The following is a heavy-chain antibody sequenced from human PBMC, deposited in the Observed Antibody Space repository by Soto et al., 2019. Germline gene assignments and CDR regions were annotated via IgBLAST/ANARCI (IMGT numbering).Heavy chain of an antibody. V-gene: IGHV3-53*01. CDR2: IYSDGTT. Sequence: EVLLVESGGGLIQPGGSRRLSCAVTEFSVSSYYMSWVRQAPGKGLEWVAVIYSDGTTYHADSVKGRFTISRDNFMNTLYLQMNSLRAADTAVYHCARFYGAGSWFFEYWGQGTLVTVSS. J-gene: IGHJ4*02. CDR1: EFSVSSYY. D-gene: IGHD3-10*01. CDR3: ARFYGAGSWFFEY.